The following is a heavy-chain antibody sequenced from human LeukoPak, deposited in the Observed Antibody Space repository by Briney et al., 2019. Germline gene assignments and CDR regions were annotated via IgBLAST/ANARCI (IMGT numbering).Heavy chain of an antibody. J-gene: IGHJ3*02. CDR3: ARAGVWDYSDSSGYHNAAFDI. V-gene: IGHV1-2*02. Sequence: VASVKVSCKASGYTFTAYSIHWVRQAPGQRFEWMGWINPNTGGTNYAQRFQGRVTMTRVTSISTAYMEINRLTSDDTALYYCARAGVWDYSDSSGYHNAAFDIWGQGTMVTVSS. D-gene: IGHD3-22*01. CDR1: GYTFTAYS. CDR2: INPNTGGT.